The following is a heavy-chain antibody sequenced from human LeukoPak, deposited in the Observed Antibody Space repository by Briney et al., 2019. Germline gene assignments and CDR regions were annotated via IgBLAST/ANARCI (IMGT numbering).Heavy chain of an antibody. D-gene: IGHD6-19*01. CDR2: INQDVSEK. CDR1: GFTFSNYW. CDR3: ARVQGSSGPGIFEY. J-gene: IGHJ4*02. V-gene: IGHV3-7*01. Sequence: GGSLRLSCAASGFTFSNYWLSWFRRAPGKGLGWVDNINQDVSEKYYVASVKAGSTISRDNARSSLYLQMNSLRVADTAVYYCARVQGSSGPGIFEYWGQGTLVPVSS.